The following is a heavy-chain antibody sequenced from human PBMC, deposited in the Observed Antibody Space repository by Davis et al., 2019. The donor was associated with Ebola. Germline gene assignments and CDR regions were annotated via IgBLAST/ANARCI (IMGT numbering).Heavy chain of an antibody. Sequence: MPSETLSLTCTVSGGSISSYYWSWIRQPPGKGLEWIGYIYYSGSTNYNPSLKSRVTISVDTSKNQFSLTLTSVTAADTAVYYCARVTITTTGGGSWFDPWGQGTLVTVSS. J-gene: IGHJ5*02. CDR1: GGSISSYY. CDR3: ARVTITTTGGGSWFDP. V-gene: IGHV4-59*12. D-gene: IGHD3-22*01. CDR2: IYYSGST.